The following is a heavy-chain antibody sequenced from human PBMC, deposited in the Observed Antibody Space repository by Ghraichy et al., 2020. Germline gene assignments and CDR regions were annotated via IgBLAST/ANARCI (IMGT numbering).Heavy chain of an antibody. J-gene: IGHJ3*01. V-gene: IGHV3-21*01. Sequence: ETLSLTCVASGFTFSDYHMNWVRQVPGKGLEWVSAISRTATYIYYRDSVKGRFIISRDNTKNSLFLQMNSLRVEDAAVYYCARDSDFYDSRGYPDAFDLWGQGTMVTVSS. D-gene: IGHD3-22*01. CDR2: ISRTATYI. CDR1: GFTFSDYH. CDR3: ARDSDFYDSRGYPDAFDL.